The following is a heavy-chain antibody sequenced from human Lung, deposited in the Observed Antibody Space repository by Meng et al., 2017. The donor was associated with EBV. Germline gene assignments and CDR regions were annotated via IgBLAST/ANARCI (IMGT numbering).Heavy chain of an antibody. CDR1: GDSVSSSTYY. D-gene: IGHD2-21*01. V-gene: IGHV4-61*03. J-gene: IGHJ4*02. CDR3: ASDCGGDCYSLIDY. CDR2: IYYSGST. Sequence: QVQLQESGPGLVKPSETLSLTCSVSGDSVSSSTYYWSWIRQPPGKGLEWIGYIYYSGSTIYNPSLQRRVTISLDTSRNHFSLSLSAVSAADTAVYYCASDCGGDCYSLIDYWGRGTLVTVSS.